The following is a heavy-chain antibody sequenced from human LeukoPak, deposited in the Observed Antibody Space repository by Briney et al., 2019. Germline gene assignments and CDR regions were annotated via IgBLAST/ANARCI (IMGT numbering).Heavy chain of an antibody. Sequence: PGGSLRLSCAASGFTFSSNYMSWVRQAPGKGLEWVAVIYSGGSTYYSDSFKGRLTISRDNSKNTLYLQMNSLRAEDTAVYYCARVASGSCLDFWGQGTLVTVSS. V-gene: IGHV3-53*01. D-gene: IGHD1-26*01. CDR3: ARVASGSCLDF. CDR1: GFTFSSNY. CDR2: IYSGGST. J-gene: IGHJ4*02.